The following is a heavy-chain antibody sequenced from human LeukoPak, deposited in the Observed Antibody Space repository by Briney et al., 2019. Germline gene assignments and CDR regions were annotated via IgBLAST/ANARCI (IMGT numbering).Heavy chain of an antibody. CDR1: EFTFSSHA. CDR2: ISGGGEST. Sequence: GGSLRLSCVASEFTFSSHAMNWVRQAPGRGLEWVSSISGGGESTYYADSVKGRFTVSRDNSKNTLYLQINSLRGEDTAVYYCAKGKYSSGGVPDYWGQGTLVTVSS. J-gene: IGHJ4*02. D-gene: IGHD6-19*01. V-gene: IGHV3-23*01. CDR3: AKGKYSSGGVPDY.